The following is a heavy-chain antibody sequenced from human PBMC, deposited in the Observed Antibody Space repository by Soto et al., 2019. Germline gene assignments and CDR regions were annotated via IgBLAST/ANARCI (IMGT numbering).Heavy chain of an antibody. CDR1: GFTFSSYS. V-gene: IGHV3-21*01. CDR3: ARSPILPSSGYGANGIWYYFDY. D-gene: IGHD5-12*01. Sequence: GGSLRLSCAASGFTFSSYSMNWVRQAPGKGLEWVSSISSSSSYIYYADSVKGRFTISRDNAKNSLYLQMNSLRAEDTAVYYCARSPILPSSGYGANGIWYYFDYWGQGTLVTVSS. J-gene: IGHJ4*02. CDR2: ISSSSSYI.